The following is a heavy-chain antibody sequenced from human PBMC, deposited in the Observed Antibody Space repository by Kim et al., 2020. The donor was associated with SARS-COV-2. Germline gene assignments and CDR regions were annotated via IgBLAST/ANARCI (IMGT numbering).Heavy chain of an antibody. D-gene: IGHD6-13*01. CDR2: ISAYNGNT. J-gene: IGHJ4*02. Sequence: ASVKVSCKASGYTFTSYGISWVRQAPGQGLEWMGWISAYNGNTNYAQKLQGRVTMTTDTSTSTAYMELRSLRSDDTAVYYCAISPFGIAAAGTNDYWGQGTLVTVSS. CDR3: AISPFGIAAAGTNDY. CDR1: GYTFTSYG. V-gene: IGHV1-18*01.